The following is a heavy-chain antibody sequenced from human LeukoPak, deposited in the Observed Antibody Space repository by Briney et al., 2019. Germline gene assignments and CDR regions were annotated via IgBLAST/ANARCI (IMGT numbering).Heavy chain of an antibody. J-gene: IGHJ4*02. CDR3: ARDRAGATTDY. V-gene: IGHV3-21*01. Sequence: GGSLRLSCAASGFTFGSYSMNWVRQAPGKGLEWVSSISSSSSYIYYADSVKGRFTISRDNAKNSLYLQMNSLRAEDTAVYYCARDRAGATTDYWGQGTLVTVSS. D-gene: IGHD1-26*01. CDR1: GFTFGSYS. CDR2: ISSSSSYI.